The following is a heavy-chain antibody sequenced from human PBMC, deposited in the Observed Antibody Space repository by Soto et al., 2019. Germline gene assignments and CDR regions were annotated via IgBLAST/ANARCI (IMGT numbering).Heavy chain of an antibody. CDR3: ARDQGLRWLQSFDY. CDR1: GFTFSSYS. D-gene: IGHD5-12*01. J-gene: IGHJ4*02. CDR2: ISSSSSYI. V-gene: IGHV3-21*01. Sequence: EVQLVESGGGLVQPGGSLRLSCAVSGFTFSSYSMNWVRQAPGKGLEWVSSISSSSSYIYYADSVKGRFTISRDNAKNSLYLQMNSLRAEDTAVYHCARDQGLRWLQSFDYWGQGTLVTVSS.